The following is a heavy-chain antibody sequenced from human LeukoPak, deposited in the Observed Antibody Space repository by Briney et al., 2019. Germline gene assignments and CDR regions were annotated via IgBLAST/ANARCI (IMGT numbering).Heavy chain of an antibody. J-gene: IGHJ6*02. D-gene: IGHD6-13*01. V-gene: IGHV3-74*01. Sequence: QPGGSLRLSCAAPGVTFSSYWMHWVRQAPGKGLVWVSRINYDGSSTSYADSVKGRFTISRDNAKNTLYLQMNSLRAEDTAVYYCAREAAAGTAGAYGMDVWGQGTTVTVSS. CDR3: AREAAAGTAGAYGMDV. CDR2: INYDGSST. CDR1: GVTFSSYW.